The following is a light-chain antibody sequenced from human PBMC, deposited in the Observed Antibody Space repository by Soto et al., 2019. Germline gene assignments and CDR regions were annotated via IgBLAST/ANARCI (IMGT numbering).Light chain of an antibody. CDR1: SSNIGSNT. CDR2: SNN. Sequence: QSVLTQPPSASGTPGQRVTISCSGSSSNIGSNTVNLYQQLPGTATKLLIYSNNQRPSGVPDRFSGSKSGTSASLAISGLQSEDEADYYCAAWDDSLNGVVFGGGTKVTVL. J-gene: IGLJ2*01. CDR3: AAWDDSLNGVV. V-gene: IGLV1-44*01.